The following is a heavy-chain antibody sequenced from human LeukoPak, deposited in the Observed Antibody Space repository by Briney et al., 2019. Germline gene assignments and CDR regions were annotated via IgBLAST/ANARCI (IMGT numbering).Heavy chain of an antibody. V-gene: IGHV1-46*01. Sequence: ASVKVSCKASGYTFTCYYMHWERQAPGQGLEWMGIINPSGGSTSYAQKFQGRVTMTRDTSTSTVYMELSSLRSEDTAVYYCARARRIVLMVYATDYWYFDLWGRGTLVTVSS. CDR2: INPSGGST. D-gene: IGHD2-8*01. J-gene: IGHJ2*01. CDR3: ARARRIVLMVYATDYWYFDL. CDR1: GYTFTCYY.